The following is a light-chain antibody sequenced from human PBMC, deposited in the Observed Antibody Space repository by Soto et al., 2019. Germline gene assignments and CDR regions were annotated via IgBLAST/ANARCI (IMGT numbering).Light chain of an antibody. CDR2: AAS. V-gene: IGKV1-39*01. CDR3: QQTSSTPT. J-gene: IGKJ4*01. Sequence: DIQLTQSPSSLSASVGDRVTITCRASQSIRSYLNWYQQKPGKAPKLLIYAASSLQTGVSSRFSGSGSGTDFTLTISNLQPEDFATYYCQQTSSTPTFGGGTNV. CDR1: QSIRSY.